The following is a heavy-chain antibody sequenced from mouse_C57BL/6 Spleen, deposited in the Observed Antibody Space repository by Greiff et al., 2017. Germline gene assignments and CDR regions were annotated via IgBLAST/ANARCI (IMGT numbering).Heavy chain of an antibody. Sequence: QVQLQQSGAELVKPRASVKMSCKASGYTFTSYWITWVKQRPGQGLEWIGDIYPGSGSTNYNEKFKSKATLTVDTSSSTAYMQLSSLTSEDAAVYYCASLYYDNYEADWGQGTLVTVSA. CDR2: IYPGSGST. J-gene: IGHJ3*01. D-gene: IGHD2-1*01. CDR1: GYTFTSYW. V-gene: IGHV1-55*01. CDR3: ASLYYDNYEAD.